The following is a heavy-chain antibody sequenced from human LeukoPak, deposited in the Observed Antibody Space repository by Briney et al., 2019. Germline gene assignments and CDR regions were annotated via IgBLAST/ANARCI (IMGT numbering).Heavy chain of an antibody. D-gene: IGHD6-13*01. CDR3: ARESIAADYDAFDI. CDR1: GFTFSSYG. J-gene: IGHJ3*02. CDR2: IWYDGSNK. Sequence: GGSLRLSCAASGFTFSSYGMHWVRQAPGKGLEWVAVIWYDGSNKYYADSVKGRFTISRDNSKNTLYLQMNSLRAEDTAVYYCARESIAADYDAFDIWGQGTMVTVSS. V-gene: IGHV3-33*01.